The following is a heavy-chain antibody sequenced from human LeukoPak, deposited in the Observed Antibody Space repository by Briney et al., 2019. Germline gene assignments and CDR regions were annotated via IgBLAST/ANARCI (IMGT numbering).Heavy chain of an antibody. D-gene: IGHD1-26*01. V-gene: IGHV3-64D*06. J-gene: IGHJ4*02. CDR2: ISGSGNGGSR. CDR3: VKDFGRIRGTPDS. Sequence: PGGSLRLSCSASGFDFSIYTMYWVRQAPGKGPEYVSTISGSGNGGSRYYADSVKGRFTISRDDSKSIVYPQMNNLRSEDTAVYYCVKDFGRIRGTPDSWGQGTLVTVSS. CDR1: GFDFSIYT.